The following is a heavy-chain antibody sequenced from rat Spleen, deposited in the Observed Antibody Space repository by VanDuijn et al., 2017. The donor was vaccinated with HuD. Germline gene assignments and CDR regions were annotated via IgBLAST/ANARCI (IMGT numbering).Heavy chain of an antibody. CDR1: GFTFSNYN. J-gene: IGHJ1*01. CDR2: ISYDGSST. Sequence: EVQLVESGGGLVQPGRSLKLSCVASGFTFSNYNMAWVRQAPKKGLEWVATISYDGSSTYYRDSVKGRFTISRDNAKSTLFLQMDSLRSEDTATYYCAREDWYFDFWGPGTMVTVSS. V-gene: IGHV5-7*01. D-gene: IGHD1-11*01. CDR3: AREDWYFDF.